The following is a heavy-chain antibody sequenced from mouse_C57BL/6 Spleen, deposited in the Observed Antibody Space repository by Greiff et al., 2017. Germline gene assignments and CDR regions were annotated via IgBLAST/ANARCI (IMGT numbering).Heavy chain of an antibody. J-gene: IGHJ4*01. Sequence: QVHVKQPGAELVKPGASVKMSCKASGYTFTSYWITWVKQRPGQGLEWIGDIYPGSGSTNYNEKFKSKATLTVDTSSSTAYMQLSSLTSEDSAVYYCASILLRSYAMDYWGQGTSVTVSS. CDR2: IYPGSGST. D-gene: IGHD1-1*01. V-gene: IGHV1-55*01. CDR1: GYTFTSYW. CDR3: ASILLRSYAMDY.